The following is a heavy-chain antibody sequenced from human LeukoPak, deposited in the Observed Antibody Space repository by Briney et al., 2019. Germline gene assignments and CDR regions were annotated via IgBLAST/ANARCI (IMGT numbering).Heavy chain of an antibody. V-gene: IGHV4-34*01. CDR2: INHSGST. CDR3: ARRGPGTGPKHSYCSGGSCYSSLTTRTYYFDY. J-gene: IGHJ4*02. Sequence: SETLSLTCAVYGGSFSGYYWSWIRQPPGKGLEWIGEINHSGSTNYNPSLKSRVTISVDTSKNQFSLKLSSVTAADTAVYYCARRGPGTGPKHSYCSGGSCYSSLTTRTYYFDYWGQGTLVTVSS. CDR1: GGSFSGYY. D-gene: IGHD2-15*01.